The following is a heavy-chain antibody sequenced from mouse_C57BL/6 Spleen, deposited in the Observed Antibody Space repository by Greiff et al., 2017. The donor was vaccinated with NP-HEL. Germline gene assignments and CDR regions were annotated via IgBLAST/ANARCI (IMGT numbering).Heavy chain of an antibody. D-gene: IGHD4-1*01. Sequence: EVQLVESGAELVRPGASVKLSCTASGFNIKDDYMHWVKQRPEQGLEWIGWIDPENGDTEYASKFQGKATITADTSSNTAYLQLSSLTSEDTAVYYCTTRTGVYWGQGTTLTVSS. V-gene: IGHV14-4*01. CDR3: TTRTGVY. CDR1: GFNIKDDY. J-gene: IGHJ2*01. CDR2: IDPENGDT.